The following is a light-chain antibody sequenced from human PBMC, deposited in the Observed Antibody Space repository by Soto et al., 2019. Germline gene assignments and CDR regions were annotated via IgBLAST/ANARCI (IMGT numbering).Light chain of an antibody. Sequence: QSVLTQSSSASASLGSSVKLTCTLSSGHSSYIIAWHQQQPGKAPRYLMKLEGSGSYNKGSGVPDRFSGSSAGADRYLTMCNLQFEDEADYFCETGESNTVVFGGGTKLTVL. V-gene: IGLV4-60*02. J-gene: IGLJ2*01. CDR2: LEGSGSY. CDR3: ETGESNTVV. CDR1: SGHSSYI.